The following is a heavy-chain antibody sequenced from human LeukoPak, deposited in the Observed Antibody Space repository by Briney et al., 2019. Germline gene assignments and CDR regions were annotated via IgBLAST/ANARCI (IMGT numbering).Heavy chain of an antibody. D-gene: IGHD4-11*01. J-gene: IGHJ5*02. Sequence: GGSLRLSCAASGFTFSSYAMSWVRQAPGKGLEWVSAISGSGGSTYYADSVKGRFTISRDNSKNTLYLQMNSLRAEDTAVYYCARDLLSVTTIGDGNWFDPWGQGTLVTVSS. CDR2: ISGSGGST. CDR1: GFTFSSYA. CDR3: ARDLLSVTTIGDGNWFDP. V-gene: IGHV3-23*01.